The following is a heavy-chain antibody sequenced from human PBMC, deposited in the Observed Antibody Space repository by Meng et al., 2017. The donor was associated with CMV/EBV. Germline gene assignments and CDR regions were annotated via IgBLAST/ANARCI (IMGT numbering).Heavy chain of an antibody. CDR1: GFTFSSYW. D-gene: IGHD6-13*01. CDR2: IKQDGSEK. CDR3: ARDRQHGYYGMDV. V-gene: IGHV3-7*01. Sequence: GESLKISCAASGFTFSSYWMSWVRQAPGKGLEWVANIKQDGSEKYYVDSVKSRFTISRDNAKNSLYLQMNSLRAEDTAVYYCARDRQHGYYGMDVWGQGTTVTVSS. J-gene: IGHJ6*02.